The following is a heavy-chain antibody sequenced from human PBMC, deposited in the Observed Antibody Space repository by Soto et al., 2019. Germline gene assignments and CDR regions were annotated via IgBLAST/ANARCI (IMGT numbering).Heavy chain of an antibody. V-gene: IGHV1-69*13. CDR1: GGTFSSYA. D-gene: IGHD3-9*01. Sequence: GASVKVSCKASGGTFSSYAFNWVRQAPGQGLEWMGGIIPIFATASNAQKFQGRVTITADESTSTAYMQLDSLTSNDTAVYYCATASLYFPGRQGSFDTWGQGTLVTVSS. CDR3: ATASLYFPGRQGSFDT. CDR2: IIPIFATA. J-gene: IGHJ4*02.